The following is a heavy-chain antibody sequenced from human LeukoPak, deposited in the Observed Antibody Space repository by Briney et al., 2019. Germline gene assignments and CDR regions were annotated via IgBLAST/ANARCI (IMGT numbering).Heavy chain of an antibody. CDR3: ARATYRYCTNGVCYIAPDY. CDR2: IIPIFGTA. CDR1: GGTFSSYA. V-gene: IGHV1-69*05. D-gene: IGHD2-8*01. J-gene: IGHJ4*02. Sequence: ASVKVSCKASGGTFSSYAISWVRQAPGQGLEWMGRIIPIFGTANYAQKFQGRVTITTDESTSTAYMELSSLRSEDTAVYYCARATYRYCTNGVCYIAPDYWGQGTLVTVSS.